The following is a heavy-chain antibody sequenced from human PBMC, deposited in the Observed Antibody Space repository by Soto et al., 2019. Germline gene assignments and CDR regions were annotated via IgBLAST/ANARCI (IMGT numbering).Heavy chain of an antibody. CDR3: ARRGIKGGLAYDY. D-gene: IGHD3-16*01. V-gene: IGHV4-31*03. J-gene: IGHJ4*02. CDR2: IYYSGST. Sequence: PSETLSLTCTVSGGSISSGGYYWSWIRQHPGKGLEWIGYIYYSGSTYYNPSLKSRVTISVDTSKNQLSLKLSSVTAADTAVYYCARRGIKGGLAYDYWGQGTLVTVSS. CDR1: GGSISSGGYY.